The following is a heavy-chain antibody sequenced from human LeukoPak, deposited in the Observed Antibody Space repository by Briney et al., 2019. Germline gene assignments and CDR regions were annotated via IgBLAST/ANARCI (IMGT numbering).Heavy chain of an antibody. V-gene: IGHV3-30*04. CDR1: GFTFSSYA. J-gene: IGHJ6*03. D-gene: IGHD4-17*01. Sequence: GGSLRLSCAASGFTFSSYAMHWVRQAPGKGLEWVAVISYDGSNKYYADSVKGRFTISRDNSKNTLYLQMNSLRAEDTAVYYCARASPVTTWFYYYYYMDVWGKGTTVTVSS. CDR3: ARASPVTTWFYYYYYMDV. CDR2: ISYDGSNK.